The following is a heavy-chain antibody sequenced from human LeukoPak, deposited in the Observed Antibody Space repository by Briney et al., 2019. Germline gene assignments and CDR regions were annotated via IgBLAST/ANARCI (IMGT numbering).Heavy chain of an antibody. D-gene: IGHD6-19*01. J-gene: IGHJ4*02. V-gene: IGHV1-18*01. CDR1: GYTFTSYG. CDR2: ISAYNGNT. CDR3: ARDSDLGWAVAVTAPFDY. Sequence: ASVKVSCKASGYTFTSYGISWVRRAPGQGLEWMGWISAYNGNTNYAQKLQGRVTMTTDTSTSTAYMELRSLGSDDTAVYYCARDSDLGWAVAVTAPFDYWGQGTLVTVSS.